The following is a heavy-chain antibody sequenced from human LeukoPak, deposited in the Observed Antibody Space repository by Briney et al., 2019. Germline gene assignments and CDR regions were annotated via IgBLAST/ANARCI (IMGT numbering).Heavy chain of an antibody. V-gene: IGHV4-4*07. CDR1: GGSISSYY. D-gene: IGHD2-15*01. J-gene: IGHJ5*02. Sequence: SETLSLTCTVSGGSISSYYWSWIRQPAGKGLEWIGRIYTSGSTNYNPSLKSRVTMSVDTSKNQFSLKLSSVTAADTAVYYCARDLGDFVVVVAAANWFDPWGQGTLVTVSS. CDR2: IYTSGST. CDR3: ARDLGDFVVVVAAANWFDP.